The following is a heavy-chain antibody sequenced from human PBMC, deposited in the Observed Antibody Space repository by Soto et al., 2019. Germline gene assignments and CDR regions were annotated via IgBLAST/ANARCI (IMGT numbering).Heavy chain of an antibody. CDR2: ISYDGSNK. D-gene: IGHD1-26*01. V-gene: IGHV3-30-3*01. J-gene: IGHJ3*02. CDR3: ARVGATHDAFDI. CDR1: GFTFSSYA. Sequence: GGSLRLSCAASGFTFSSYAMHWVRQAPGKGLEWVAVISYDGSNKYYADSVKGRFTISRDNSKNTLYLQMNSLRAEDTAVYYCARVGATHDAFDIWGQGTMVTVSS.